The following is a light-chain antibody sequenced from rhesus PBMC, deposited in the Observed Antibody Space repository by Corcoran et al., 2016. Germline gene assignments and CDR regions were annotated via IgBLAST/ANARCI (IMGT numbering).Light chain of an antibody. CDR3: QQYTNWPHS. J-gene: IGKJ2*01. CDR1: QSVSSS. Sequence: EIVLTQSPATLSLSPGERATLSCRACQSVSSSLAWYQQKPGQVPRLLIYGASSRATGIPDRFSGIGSGTDFTLTISSLEPEDFAVYYCQQYTNWPHSFGQGAKVEIK. V-gene: IGKV3-42*03. CDR2: GAS.